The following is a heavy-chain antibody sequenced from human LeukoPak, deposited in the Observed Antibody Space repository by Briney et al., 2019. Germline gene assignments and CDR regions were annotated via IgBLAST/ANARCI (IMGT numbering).Heavy chain of an antibody. CDR2: IYNGDTT. D-gene: IGHD1-26*01. CDR3: AKEEVRWEWLDP. V-gene: IGHV3-66*01. J-gene: IGHJ5*02. Sequence: GGSLRLSCAASGFTVSSNHMSWVRQAPGKGLEWVSVIYNGDTTQYADSVKGRFTVSRDYSKNTLYLQMNSLRVEDTAVYYCAKEEVRWEWLDPWGQGTLVTVSS. CDR1: GFTVSSNH.